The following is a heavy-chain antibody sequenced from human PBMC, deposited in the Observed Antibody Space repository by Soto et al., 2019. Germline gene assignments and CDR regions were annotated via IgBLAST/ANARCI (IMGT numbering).Heavy chain of an antibody. J-gene: IGHJ4*02. CDR2: IYYSGST. CDR1: GGSISSGGYY. D-gene: IGHD6-13*01. V-gene: IGHV4-31*03. CDR3: ARGRPISSWYNYYFDY. Sequence: PSETLSLTCTVSGGSISSGGYYWSWIRQHPGKGLEWIGYIYYSGSTYYNPSLKSRVTISVDTSKNQFSLKLSSVTAADTAVYYCARGRPISSWYNYYFDYWGQGALVTVSS.